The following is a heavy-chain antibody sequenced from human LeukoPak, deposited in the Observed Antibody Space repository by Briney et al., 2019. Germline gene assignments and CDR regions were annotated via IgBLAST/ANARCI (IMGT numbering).Heavy chain of an antibody. Sequence: GGSLRLSCAASGFTFSSYTMSWVRQAPGKGLEWVSSIGGTAGRTYNADSVKGRFTISRDNSKNTLHLQMSSLRVEDTAVHYCAKDEQAWDSTSYHALGAFDVWGQGTMVTVSS. V-gene: IGHV3-23*01. CDR2: IGGTAGRT. CDR3: AKDEQAWDSTSYHALGAFDV. J-gene: IGHJ3*01. D-gene: IGHD2/OR15-2a*01. CDR1: GFTFSSYT.